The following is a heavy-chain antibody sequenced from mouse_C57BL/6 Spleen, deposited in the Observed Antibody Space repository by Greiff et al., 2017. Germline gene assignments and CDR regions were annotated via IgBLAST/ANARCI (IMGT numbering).Heavy chain of an antibody. D-gene: IGHD1-1*01. J-gene: IGHJ3*01. CDR2: IWWDDDK. Sequence: QVTLKVCGPGILQPSQTLSLTCSFSGFSLSTFGMGVGWIRQPSGKGLEWLAHIWWDDDKYYNPALKSRLTISKDTSKHQVFLKIANVDTADTATFFGARIRNYYVSSPPFAYWGQGTLVTVSA. V-gene: IGHV8-8*01. CDR3: ARIRNYYVSSPPFAY. CDR1: GFSLSTFGMG.